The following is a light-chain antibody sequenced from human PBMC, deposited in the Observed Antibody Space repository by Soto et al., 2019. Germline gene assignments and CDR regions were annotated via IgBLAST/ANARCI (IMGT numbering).Light chain of an antibody. CDR2: GAS. CDR3: HQYGSFPHT. Sequence: EIVWTKSPGTLSLSPGDRATLSCRASQSVSGSSLAWYQHKPGQAPRLLIYGASRRATGIPDRFSGSGSGTDFTFIISRLEPEDFGMYYCHQYGSFPHTFGQGTELETK. CDR1: QSVSGSS. V-gene: IGKV3-20*01. J-gene: IGKJ2*01.